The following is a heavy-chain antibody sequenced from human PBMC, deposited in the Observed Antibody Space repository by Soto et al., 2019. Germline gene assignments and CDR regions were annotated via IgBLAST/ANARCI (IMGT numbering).Heavy chain of an antibody. Sequence: QVQLVQSGTVVQRRGSSVKVSCQASGGTFSSHGMAWVRQAPGQGLEWMGGIIPTFGTPTYAPKFQGRVTITEDKSTNTAYIVLSSLRSEDTGVYYCAGGRSAQNFDRWGQGTLITVSS. CDR2: IIPTFGTP. CDR3: AGGRSAQNFDR. J-gene: IGHJ4*02. CDR1: GGTFSSHG. D-gene: IGHD1-26*01. V-gene: IGHV1-69*06.